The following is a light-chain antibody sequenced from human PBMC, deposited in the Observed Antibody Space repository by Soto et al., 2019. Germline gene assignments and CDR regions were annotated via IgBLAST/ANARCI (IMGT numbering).Light chain of an antibody. V-gene: IGKV3-11*01. J-gene: IGKJ1*01. CDR2: DAS. CDR3: HQRGSWPLGT. Sequence: EIVLTQSPATLSLSPGETATLSCRASQSVSSYLAWYQQKPGQAPRLLIYDASNRATGIPARFSGSGSGTDFTFTISSLEPEDFAVYYCHQRGSWPLGTFGQGTKVEIK. CDR1: QSVSSY.